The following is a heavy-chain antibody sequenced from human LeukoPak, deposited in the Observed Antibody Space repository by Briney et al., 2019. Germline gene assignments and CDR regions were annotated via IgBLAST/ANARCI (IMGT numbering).Heavy chain of an antibody. J-gene: IGHJ4*02. V-gene: IGHV4-4*02. CDR1: GGSISSSNW. D-gene: IGHD2-2*01. CDR2: IYHSGST. Sequence: SETLSLTCAVSGGSISSSNWWSWVRQPPGKGLEWIWEIYHSGSTNYNPSLKSRVTISVDKSKNQFSLKLSSVTAADTAVYYCASFPIVVVPAAMGGAGYWGQGTLVTVSS. CDR3: ASFPIVVVPAAMGGAGY.